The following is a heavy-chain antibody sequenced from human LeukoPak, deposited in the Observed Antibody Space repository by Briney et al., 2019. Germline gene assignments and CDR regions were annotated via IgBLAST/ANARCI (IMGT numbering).Heavy chain of an antibody. CDR1: GFTFSSYS. CDR2: ISSSGII. V-gene: IGHV3-48*01. CDR3: ASSSGYSYGYLGPYYFDY. Sequence: GGSLRLSCAASGFTFSSYSMTWVRQAPGKGLEWVSYISSSGIIYYADSVQGRFTISRDNAKNSLHLQMNSLRVEDTAVYYCASSSGYSYGYLGPYYFDYWGQGTLVTVSS. J-gene: IGHJ4*02. D-gene: IGHD5-18*01.